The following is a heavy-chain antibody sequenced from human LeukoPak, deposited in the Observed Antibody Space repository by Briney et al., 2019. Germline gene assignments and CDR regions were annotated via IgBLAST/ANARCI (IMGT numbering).Heavy chain of an antibody. CDR1: GFTFSSYS. CDR2: ISSSSSTI. J-gene: IGHJ3*02. CDR3: ARKGRLRAEGYRLGDAFDI. V-gene: IGHV3-48*02. Sequence: VQPGGSLRLSCAASGFTFSSYSMNWVRQAPGKGLEWVSYISSSSSTIYYADSVKGRFTISRDNAKNSLYLQMNSLRDEDTAVYYCARKGRLRAEGYRLGDAFDIWGQGTMVTVSS. D-gene: IGHD5-12*01.